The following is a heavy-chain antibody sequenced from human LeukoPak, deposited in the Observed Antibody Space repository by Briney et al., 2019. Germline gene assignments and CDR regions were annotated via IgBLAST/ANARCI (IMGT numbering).Heavy chain of an antibody. V-gene: IGHV3-23*01. D-gene: IGHD3-10*01. J-gene: IGHJ6*02. Sequence: GGSLMLSCAASGFAFSAYAMTRVRQTPGKGLEWVSAISGSCSSTFYADSVKGRFTISRDNSKNTLYLQMNSLRAEDTAIYYCAKTSGSGNYYYYYYGMDVWGQGTTVTVSS. CDR3: AKTSGSGNYYYYYYGMDV. CDR1: GFAFSAYA. CDR2: ISGSCSST.